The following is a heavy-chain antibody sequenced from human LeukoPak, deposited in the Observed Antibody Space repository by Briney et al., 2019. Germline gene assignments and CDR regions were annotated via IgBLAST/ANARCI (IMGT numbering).Heavy chain of an antibody. Sequence: PGRSLRLSCAASGFTFSSYGMHWVRQAPGKGLEWVAVISYDGSNKYYADSVKGRFTISRDNSKNTLYLQVNSLRTEDTALYYCARPSSGYYWGAAFDIWGQGTMVTVSS. CDR2: ISYDGSNK. D-gene: IGHD3-22*01. CDR1: GFTFSSYG. CDR3: ARPSSGYYWGAAFDI. J-gene: IGHJ3*02. V-gene: IGHV3-30*03.